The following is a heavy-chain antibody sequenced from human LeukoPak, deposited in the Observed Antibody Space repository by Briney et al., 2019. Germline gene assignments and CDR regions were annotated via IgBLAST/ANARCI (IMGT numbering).Heavy chain of an antibody. Sequence: PSETLSLTCTVSGGSISSYYWSWIRQPPGKGLERIAYISDIGSINYNPSLKSRVTISLDTSKNQFSLKLSSVTAADTAVYYCAGHHPRNTVDFWGQGTLVTVSS. D-gene: IGHD2-8*02. CDR2: ISDIGSI. V-gene: IGHV4-59*08. CDR1: GGSISSYY. CDR3: AGHHPRNTVDF. J-gene: IGHJ4*02.